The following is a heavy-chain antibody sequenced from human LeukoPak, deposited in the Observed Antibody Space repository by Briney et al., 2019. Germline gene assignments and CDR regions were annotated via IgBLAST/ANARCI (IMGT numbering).Heavy chain of an antibody. J-gene: IGHJ4*02. CDR1: GFTFSSYA. CDR3: ARSDTILKTTFDY. V-gene: IGHV3-64*01. D-gene: IGHD2-21*01. Sequence: GGSLRLSCAVSGFTFSSYAMHWVRQAPGKGLEYVSGISSNGGSTYYAKSVKSRFTISRDNSKNTLFLQMGSLRAEDMAVYYCARSDTILKTTFDYWGQGTLVTVSS. CDR2: ISSNGGST.